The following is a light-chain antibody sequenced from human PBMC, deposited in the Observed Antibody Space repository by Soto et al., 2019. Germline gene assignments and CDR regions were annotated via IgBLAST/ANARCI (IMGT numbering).Light chain of an antibody. CDR3: LVWDSIGDNYV. CDR1: NIGSDT. V-gene: IGLV3-21*02. J-gene: IGLJ1*01. CDR2: DDS. Sequence: SYELTQPPSVSLAPGETSRITCGRNNIGSDTVHWYQQKPGQAPVVVVYDDSERPSGTPERISGSNSGDTATLTIRRVEAGDEADYYCLVWDSIGDNYVFASGTKVPVL.